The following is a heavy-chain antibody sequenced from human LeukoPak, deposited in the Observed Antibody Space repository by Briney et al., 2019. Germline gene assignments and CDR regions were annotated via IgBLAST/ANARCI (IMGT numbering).Heavy chain of an antibody. V-gene: IGHV4-59*07. J-gene: IGHJ4*02. Sequence: SDTLSLTCAVSGVSISSYYWTWIRQPPGKGLEWIGYIFYSGRTNYNPSLKSRVTISIDTSKNQFSLQFSSVTAADTAVYYCASWRKGYYYDRSGYPDYWGPGTLVTVSS. CDR2: IFYSGRT. D-gene: IGHD3-22*01. CDR1: GVSISSYY. CDR3: ASWRKGYYYDRSGYPDY.